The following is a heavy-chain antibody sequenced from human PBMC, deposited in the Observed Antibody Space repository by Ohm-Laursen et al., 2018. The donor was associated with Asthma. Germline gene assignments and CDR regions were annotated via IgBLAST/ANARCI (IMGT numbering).Heavy chain of an antibody. J-gene: IGHJ4*02. CDR3: ARDVMEWYLPAFDF. CDR1: GFTFSNYN. V-gene: IGHV3-30-3*01. Sequence: SLRLSCSASGFTFSNYNMIWVRQAPGKGLEWVAVGGSYYDGGLKYYADSVNGRFTVSRDDSKNTLYLQMNSLRPDDTAVYYCARDVMEWYLPAFDFWGQGTLVTVSS. CDR2: GGSYYDGGLK. D-gene: IGHD3-3*01.